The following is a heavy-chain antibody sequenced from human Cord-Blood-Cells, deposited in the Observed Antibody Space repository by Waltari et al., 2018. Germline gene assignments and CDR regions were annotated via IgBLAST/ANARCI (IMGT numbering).Heavy chain of an antibody. CDR3: ARDRNGGNYFDY. V-gene: IGHV3-21*01. CDR2: ISGSSSYI. CDR1: GFTFSSYS. Sequence: EVQLVESGGGLVKPGGSLRLSCAASGFTFSSYSMNWVRQAPGNGLEWVSSISGSSSYIYYADSVKGRFTISRDNAKNSLYLQMNSLRAEDTAVYYCARDRNGGNYFDYWGQGTLVTVSS. D-gene: IGHD2-15*01. J-gene: IGHJ4*02.